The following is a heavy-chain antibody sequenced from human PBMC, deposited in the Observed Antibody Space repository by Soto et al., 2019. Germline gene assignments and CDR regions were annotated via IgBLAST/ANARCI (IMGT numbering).Heavy chain of an antibody. J-gene: IGHJ4*02. D-gene: IGHD6-19*01. CDR3: AGVDPRSVAVFRDY. CDR1: GNTFASHG. CDR2: ISGFNGQT. Sequence: ASVKVSRKASGNTFASHGFSWVRQAPGQGLEWMGWISGFNGQTNNALRFQGRVTLTTGTSTRTAYMELRSLRSDDTAVYFCAGVDPRSVAVFRDYWGQGTLVTVSS. V-gene: IGHV1-18*01.